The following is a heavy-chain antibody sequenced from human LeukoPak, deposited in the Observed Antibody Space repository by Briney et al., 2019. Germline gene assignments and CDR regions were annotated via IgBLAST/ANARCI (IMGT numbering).Heavy chain of an antibody. Sequence: GGSLRLSCAASGFTFSGSAMHWVRQASGKGLEWVGRIRSKANSYATAYAASVKGRFTISRDDSKNTAYLQMNSLKTEDTAVYYCAKSVGSTLFDYWGQGTLVTVSS. CDR3: AKSVGSTLFDY. CDR1: GFTFSGSA. J-gene: IGHJ4*02. D-gene: IGHD1-26*01. V-gene: IGHV3-73*01. CDR2: IRSKANSYAT.